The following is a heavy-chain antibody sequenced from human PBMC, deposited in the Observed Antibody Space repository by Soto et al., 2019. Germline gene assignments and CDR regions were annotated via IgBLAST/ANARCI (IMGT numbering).Heavy chain of an antibody. J-gene: IGHJ6*02. D-gene: IGHD1-1*01. Sequence: PGGSLSLSCAASGFTFSSYGMHGVRQAPGKGLGWVAVISYDGSNKYYADSVKGRFTISRDNSKNTLYLQMNSLRAEDTAVYYCAKDLDGRYGMDVSGPATTVTVSS. CDR3: AKDLDGRYGMDV. CDR1: GFTFSSYG. V-gene: IGHV3-30*18. CDR2: ISYDGSNK.